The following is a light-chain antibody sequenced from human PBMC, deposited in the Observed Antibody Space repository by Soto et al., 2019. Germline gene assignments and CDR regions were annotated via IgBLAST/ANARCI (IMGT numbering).Light chain of an antibody. J-gene: IGKJ4*01. CDR1: PSVSSSY. CDR3: QQYGSSPLT. Sequence: EIVLTQSPGTLSLSPGERATLSCRASPSVSSSYLAWYPPNPGQAPRLLIYGASSRATGIPDRFSGSGSGTDCTLTISRLEPEEFAVYYCQQYGSSPLTFGGGNKWEIK. CDR2: GAS. V-gene: IGKV3-20*01.